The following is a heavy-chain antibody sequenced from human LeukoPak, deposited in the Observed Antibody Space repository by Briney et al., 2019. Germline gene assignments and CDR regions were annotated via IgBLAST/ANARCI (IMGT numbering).Heavy chain of an antibody. CDR3: ARAVRGVEAFDI. V-gene: IGHV4-59*01. CDR1: GGSISSYY. J-gene: IGHJ3*02. CDR2: IYYSGST. D-gene: IGHD3-10*01. Sequence: PSETLSLTCTVSGGSISSYYWSWIRQPPGKGLEWIGYIYYSGSTNYNPSLKSRVTISVDTSKNQFPLKLSSVTAADTAVYYCARAVRGVEAFDIWGQGTMVTVSS.